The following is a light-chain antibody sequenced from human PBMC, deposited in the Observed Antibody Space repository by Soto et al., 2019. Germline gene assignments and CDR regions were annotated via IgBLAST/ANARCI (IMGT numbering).Light chain of an antibody. CDR1: SSDVGSYNL. V-gene: IGLV2-23*01. J-gene: IGLJ3*02. CDR2: EGS. Sequence: QSVLTQPASVSGSPGQSITISCTGTSSDVGSYNLVSWYQQHPGKAPKLMIYEGSKRPSGVSNRFSGSKSGNTASLTISGLQAEDEADYYCCSYAGSSPPWVFGGGTQLTVL. CDR3: CSYAGSSPPWV.